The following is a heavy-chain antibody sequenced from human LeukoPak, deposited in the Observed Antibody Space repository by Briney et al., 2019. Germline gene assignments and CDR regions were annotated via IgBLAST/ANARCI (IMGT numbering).Heavy chain of an antibody. J-gene: IGHJ4*02. CDR2: IYYSGTT. CDR1: GASINSGDYY. V-gene: IGHV4-30-4*01. D-gene: IGHD3-9*01. Sequence: PSETLSLTCTVSGASINSGDYYWSWIRQSPGKGLEWIAYIYYSGTTYYNPSLRSRVTISMDTAKNQFSLNLGSVTAADTAVYYCARGGYDILAGYYQGYYFKYWGQGNPVTVSS. CDR3: ARGGYDILAGYYQGYYFKY.